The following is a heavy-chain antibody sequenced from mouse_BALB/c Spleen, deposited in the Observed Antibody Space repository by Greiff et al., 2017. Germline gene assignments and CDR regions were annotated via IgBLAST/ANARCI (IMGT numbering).Heavy chain of an antibody. CDR3: AVTGTDAMDY. D-gene: IGHD4-1*01. CDR1: GYTFTSYW. V-gene: IGHV1-87*01. Sequence: VQLQESGAELARPGASVKLSCKASGYTFTSYWMQWVKQRPGQGLEWIGAIYPGDGDTRYTQKFKGKATLTADKSSSTAYMQLSSLASEDSAVYYCAVTGTDAMDYWGQGTSVTVSS. CDR2: IYPGDGDT. J-gene: IGHJ4*01.